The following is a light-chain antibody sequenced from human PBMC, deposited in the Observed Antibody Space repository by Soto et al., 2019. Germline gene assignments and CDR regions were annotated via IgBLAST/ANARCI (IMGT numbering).Light chain of an antibody. CDR1: QRVTSDF. Sequence: EIVLTQSPGTLSLSPGERATLSCRASQRVTSDFLAWYQQKPGQAPSLLIYGASNRATGVPDRFSGSGSGTDFTLTISRLEPEDFAVYSCHRYGDRMTFGQGTKV. CDR2: GAS. CDR3: HRYGDRMT. V-gene: IGKV3-20*01. J-gene: IGKJ1*01.